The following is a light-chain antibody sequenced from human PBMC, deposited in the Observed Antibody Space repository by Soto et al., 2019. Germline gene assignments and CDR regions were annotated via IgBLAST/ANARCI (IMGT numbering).Light chain of an antibody. V-gene: IGLV2-23*02. CDR3: CSYASSSTYV. CDR1: SSDVGSYNL. CDR2: EVT. Sequence: QSALTRPASVSGSPGQSITISCTGTSSDVGSYNLVSWYQQHPGKAPKLMIYEVTKRPSGVSDRFSGSKSGNTASLTISGLQAEDEADYYCCSYASSSTYVFGTGTKLTVL. J-gene: IGLJ1*01.